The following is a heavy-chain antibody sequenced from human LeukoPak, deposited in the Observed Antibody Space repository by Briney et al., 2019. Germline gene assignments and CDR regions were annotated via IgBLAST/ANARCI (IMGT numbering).Heavy chain of an antibody. CDR3: ARDLVFYGDCGY. V-gene: IGHV3-30*04. Sequence: GRSLRLSCAASGFTFSSYAMHWVRQAPGKGLEWVAVISYDGSNKYYADSVRGRFTISRDNSKNTLYLQMNSLRAEDTAVYYCARDLVFYGDCGYGGQGTLVTVSS. J-gene: IGHJ4*02. CDR2: ISYDGSNK. CDR1: GFTFSSYA. D-gene: IGHD4-17*01.